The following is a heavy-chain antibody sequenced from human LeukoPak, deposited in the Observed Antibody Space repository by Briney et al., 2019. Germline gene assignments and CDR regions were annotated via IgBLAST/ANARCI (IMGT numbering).Heavy chain of an antibody. Sequence: GGSLRLSCAASGFTVSSNYMSWVRQAPGKGLEWVSVIYSGGSTYYADSVKGRFTISRDNSKNTLYLQMNSLRAEDTAVYYCARVGYGDYHYYYYYMDVWGKGTTVTVSS. D-gene: IGHD4-17*01. CDR2: IYSGGST. CDR3: ARVGYGDYHYYYYYMDV. V-gene: IGHV3-53*01. CDR1: GFTVSSNY. J-gene: IGHJ6*03.